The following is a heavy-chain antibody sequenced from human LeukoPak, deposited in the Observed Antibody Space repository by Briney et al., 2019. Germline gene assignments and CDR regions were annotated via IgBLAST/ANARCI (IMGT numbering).Heavy chain of an antibody. CDR1: GGTFSSCA. D-gene: IGHD2-2*01. Sequence: SVKVSCKASGGTFSSCAISWVRQAPGQGLEWMGGIIPIFGTANYAQKFQGRVTLTADKSTSTAYMELSSLRSEDTAVYYCASGKVRVVPAATGAPFDYWGQGTLVTVSS. CDR3: ASGKVRVVPAATGAPFDY. J-gene: IGHJ4*02. V-gene: IGHV1-69*06. CDR2: IIPIFGTA.